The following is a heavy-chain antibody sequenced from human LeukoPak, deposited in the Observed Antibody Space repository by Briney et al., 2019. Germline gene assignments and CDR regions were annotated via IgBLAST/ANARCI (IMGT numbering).Heavy chain of an antibody. V-gene: IGHV1-2*02. CDR2: INPKSGGT. CDR3: AVLTVPVAQ. CDR1: GSTFTAYY. J-gene: IGHJ4*02. Sequence: ASVKVTCKASGSTFTAYYIHWVRQAPGQGLEWMGWINPKSGGTHYAQNFQDRVAVTRDTSISTAYMELSRLKSDDTAAYYCAVLTVPVAQWGQGTLVTVSS. D-gene: IGHD2-2*01.